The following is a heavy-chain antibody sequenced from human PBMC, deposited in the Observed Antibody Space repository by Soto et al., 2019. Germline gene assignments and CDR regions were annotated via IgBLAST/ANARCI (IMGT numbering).Heavy chain of an antibody. CDR2: IYYSGST. D-gene: IGHD5-18*01. CDR1: GGSISSYY. V-gene: IGHV4-59*01. Sequence: PSETLSLTCTVSGGSISSYYWSWIRQPPGKGLEWIGYIYYSGSTNYNPSLKSRVTISVDTSKNQFSLKLSSVTAADTAVYYCARVGYSYGYWDFDYWDQGTLVTVSS. CDR3: ARVGYSYGYWDFDY. J-gene: IGHJ4*02.